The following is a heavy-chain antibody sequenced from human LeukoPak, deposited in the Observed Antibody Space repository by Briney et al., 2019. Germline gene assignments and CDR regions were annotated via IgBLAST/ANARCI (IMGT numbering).Heavy chain of an antibody. CDR3: AFGSVVPAEGRWFDP. CDR1: GYTFTSYG. CDR2: ISAYNGNT. Sequence: ASVKVSCKASGYTFTSYGISWVRQAPGQGLEWMGWISAYNGNTNYAQKLQGRVTMTTDTSTSTAYMELRSLRSDDTAVYYCAFGSVVPAEGRWFDPWGLGTLVTVSS. J-gene: IGHJ5*02. D-gene: IGHD2-2*01. V-gene: IGHV1-18*01.